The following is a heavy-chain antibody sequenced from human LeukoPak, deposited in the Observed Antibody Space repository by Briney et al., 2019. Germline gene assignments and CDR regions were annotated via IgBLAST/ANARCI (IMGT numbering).Heavy chain of an antibody. D-gene: IGHD6-13*01. Sequence: PGGSLRLSCAASGFTFSSYAMSWVRQAPWKGLEWVSAISGSGGSTYYADSVKGRFTISRDNSKNTLYLQMNSLRAEDTAVYYCAKDLKRWQQLRWFDPWGQGTLVTVSS. V-gene: IGHV3-23*01. CDR3: AKDLKRWQQLRWFDP. J-gene: IGHJ5*02. CDR2: ISGSGGST. CDR1: GFTFSSYA.